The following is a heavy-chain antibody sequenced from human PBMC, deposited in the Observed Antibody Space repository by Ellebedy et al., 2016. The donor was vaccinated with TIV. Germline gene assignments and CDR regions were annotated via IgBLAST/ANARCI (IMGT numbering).Heavy chain of an antibody. D-gene: IGHD3-22*01. CDR2: IYSGGST. V-gene: IGHV3-66*01. CDR1: GFTVSSNY. J-gene: IGHJ3*02. CDR3: ARDLSSSGYLDAFDI. Sequence: GESLKISCAASGFTVSSNYMSWVRQAPGKGLEWVSVIYSGGSTYYADSVKGRFTISRDNSKNTLYLQMNSLRAEDTAVYYCARDLSSSGYLDAFDIWGQGTMVTVSS.